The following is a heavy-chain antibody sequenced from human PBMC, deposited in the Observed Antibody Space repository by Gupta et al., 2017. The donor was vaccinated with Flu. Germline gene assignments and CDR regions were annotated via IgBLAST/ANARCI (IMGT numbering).Heavy chain of an antibody. CDR1: GGTFSSYA. CDR3: ARDRIVGIAAAGHFDY. Sequence: QVQLVQSGAEVKKPGSSVKVSCKASGGTFSSYAIRWVRQAPGQGLEWMGGIIPIFGTANYAQKFQGRVTITADESTSTAYMELSSLRSEDTAVYYCARDRIVGIAAAGHFDYWGQGTLVTVSS. CDR2: IIPIFGTA. J-gene: IGHJ4*02. V-gene: IGHV1-69*01. D-gene: IGHD6-13*01.